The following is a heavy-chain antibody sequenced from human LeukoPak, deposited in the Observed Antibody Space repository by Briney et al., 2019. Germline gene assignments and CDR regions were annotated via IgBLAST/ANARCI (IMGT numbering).Heavy chain of an antibody. J-gene: IGHJ4*02. CDR2: IYYSGST. CDR1: GGSISSGGYY. D-gene: IGHD4-17*01. CDR3: ARAGDSYTHFDY. V-gene: IGHV4-31*03. Sequence: SQTLSLTCTVSGGSISSGGYYWRWIRQHPGRGLEWIGYIYYSGSTYYNPSLKSRVTISVDTSKNQFSLKLSSVTAADTAVYYCARAGDSYTHFDYWGQGTLVTVSS.